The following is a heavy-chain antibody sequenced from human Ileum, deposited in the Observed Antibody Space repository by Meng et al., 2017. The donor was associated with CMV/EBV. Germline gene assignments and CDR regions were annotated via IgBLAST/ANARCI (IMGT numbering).Heavy chain of an antibody. V-gene: IGHV6-1*01. D-gene: IGHD3-10*01. CDR1: GDSVPSNSAA. CDR3: VGVRGQGERLYYGIDV. CDR2: TYYRSKWYN. Sequence: SETLSLTGAIPGDSVPSNSAAWNWIRQSPSRGLEWLGRTYYRSKWYNDYAVSVKSRITINPDTSKNQFSLQLNSVTPEDTAVYYCVGVRGQGERLYYGIDVWGQGTTVTVSS. J-gene: IGHJ6*02.